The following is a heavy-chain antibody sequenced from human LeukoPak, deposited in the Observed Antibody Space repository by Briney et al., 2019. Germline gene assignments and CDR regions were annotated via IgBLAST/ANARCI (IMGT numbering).Heavy chain of an antibody. J-gene: IGHJ4*02. CDR1: GFTFSSYG. D-gene: IGHD2-21*02. Sequence: PGGSLRLSWAASGFTFSSYGMHWVRQAPGKGLEWVAVISYDGSNKYYADSVKGRFTISRDNSKNTLYLQMNSLRAEDTAVYYCAKDPHIVVVTAPEYWGQGTLVTVSS. V-gene: IGHV3-30*18. CDR3: AKDPHIVVVTAPEY. CDR2: ISYDGSNK.